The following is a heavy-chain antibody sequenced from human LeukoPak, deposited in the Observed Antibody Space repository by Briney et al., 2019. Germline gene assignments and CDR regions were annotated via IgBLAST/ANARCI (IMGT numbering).Heavy chain of an antibody. CDR2: IYYSGST. CDR1: GGSFSGYY. CDR3: ARGRGVPYYYDSSGYYPADY. V-gene: IGHV4-34*01. J-gene: IGHJ4*02. Sequence: SETLSLTCAVYGGSFSGYYWSWIRQPPGKGLECIGHIYYSGSTYYNPSLKSRVTISVDTSKNQFSLKLSSVTAADTAVYYCARGRGVPYYYDSSGYYPADYWGQGTLVTVSS. D-gene: IGHD3-22*01.